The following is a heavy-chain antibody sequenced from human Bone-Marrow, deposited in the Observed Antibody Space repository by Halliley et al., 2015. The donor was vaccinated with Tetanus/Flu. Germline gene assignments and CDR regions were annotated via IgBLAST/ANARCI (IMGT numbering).Heavy chain of an antibody. Sequence: QLVQSGAEVKKPGASVKVSCKASGYTFTTYAISWVRQAPGQGLEWTGWISVYNGNTDYAQKLQGRLTMTTDTATSTAYMELRSLRSDDTAVYYCARGEMAIVTFFDLWGQGSLVTVSS. CDR3: ARGEMAIVTFFDL. CDR1: GYTFTTYA. D-gene: IGHD5-12*01. CDR2: ISVYNGNT. J-gene: IGHJ4*02. V-gene: IGHV1-18*04.